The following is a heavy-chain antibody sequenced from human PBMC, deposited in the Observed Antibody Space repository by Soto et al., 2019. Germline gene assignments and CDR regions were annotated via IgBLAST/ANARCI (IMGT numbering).Heavy chain of an antibody. CDR1: GFTFSNNG. D-gene: IGHD6-13*01. J-gene: IGHJ4*02. CDR3: VKDKGAAAGFDY. V-gene: IGHV3-30*18. CDR2: ISYEGSEK. Sequence: QVHLVASGGGVVQPGRSLRLSCAASGFTFSNNGMHWVRQDPGKGLEWMGVISYEGSEKYYAGSVKGRFTISRDNSKNTLYLQMDTLRAEDTAIYYCVKDKGAAAGFDYWGQGILVTVSS.